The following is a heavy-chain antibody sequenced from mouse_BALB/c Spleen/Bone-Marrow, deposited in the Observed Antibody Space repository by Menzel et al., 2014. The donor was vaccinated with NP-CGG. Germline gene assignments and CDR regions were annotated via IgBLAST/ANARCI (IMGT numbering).Heavy chain of an antibody. D-gene: IGHD1-1*01. V-gene: IGHV1-69*02. CDR1: GYTFTNYW. J-gene: IGHJ1*01. Sequence: QVQLQQSGAEFVKPGAPVKLSCKASGYTFTNYWMNWVKQRPGRGLEWIGRIDPSDSETHYNQKFKDKATLTVDKSSSTAYIQLSSLTSEDSAVYCCARGYYGRTYGWYFDVWGAGTTVTVSS. CDR2: IDPSDSET. CDR3: ARGYYGRTYGWYFDV.